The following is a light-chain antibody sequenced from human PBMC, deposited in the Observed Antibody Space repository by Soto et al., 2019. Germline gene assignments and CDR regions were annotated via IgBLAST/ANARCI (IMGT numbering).Light chain of an antibody. CDR3: QQYNSYSRT. CDR2: DAS. CDR1: QSISSW. V-gene: IGKV1-5*01. J-gene: IGKJ1*01. Sequence: DIQMTQSPSTLSASVVDRFAIAFRASQSISSWLAWYQQKPGEAPKLLIYDASSLESGVPSRFSGSGSGTEFTLTISSLQPDDFATYYCQQYNSYSRTFGQGTKV.